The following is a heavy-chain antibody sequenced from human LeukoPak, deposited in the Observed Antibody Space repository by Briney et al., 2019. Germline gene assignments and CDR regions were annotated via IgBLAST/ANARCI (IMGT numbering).Heavy chain of an antibody. CDR1: GYTFTDHY. CDR3: ARDNYREDDDSTDYQPQRGLDY. CDR2: INPESGDT. Sequence: ASVKVSCKTSGYTFTDHYIHWVRQAPGQGLEWVAWINPESGDTNSAQKFQGRVTLTSDTSVTTAYMELSRLTSDDTALYYCARDNYREDDDSTDYQPQRGLDYWGQGTSVTVSS. J-gene: IGHJ4*02. D-gene: IGHD3-22*01. V-gene: IGHV1-2*02.